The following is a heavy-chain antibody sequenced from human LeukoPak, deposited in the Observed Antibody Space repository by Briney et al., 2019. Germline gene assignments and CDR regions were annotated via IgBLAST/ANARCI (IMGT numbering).Heavy chain of an antibody. CDR1: GYNFTAGYY. D-gene: IGHD2-8*01. V-gene: IGHV1-2*06. CDR3: VRDNGAY. CDR2: INSYGGGT. J-gene: IGHJ4*02. Sequence: SVKVSCTASGYNFTAGYYIHWVRQAPGQGLEWVGRINSYGGGTHYALNLQGRVTMTRDTCMSTAYMDLSSLTSDDTAVYFCVRDNGAYWGQGTLVTVSS.